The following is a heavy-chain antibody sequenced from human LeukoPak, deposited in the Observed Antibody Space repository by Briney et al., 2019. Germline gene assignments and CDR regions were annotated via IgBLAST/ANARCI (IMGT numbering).Heavy chain of an antibody. J-gene: IGHJ4*02. V-gene: IGHV3-9*01. Sequence: GRSLRLSCAASGFTFDDYAMHWVRQAPGKGLEWVSGISWNSGSIGYADSVKGRFTISRDNAKNSLYLQMNSLRAEDTALYYCAKDRYSSSSYYFDYWGQGTLVTVSS. CDR1: GFTFDDYA. CDR2: ISWNSGSI. D-gene: IGHD6-13*01. CDR3: AKDRYSSSSYYFDY.